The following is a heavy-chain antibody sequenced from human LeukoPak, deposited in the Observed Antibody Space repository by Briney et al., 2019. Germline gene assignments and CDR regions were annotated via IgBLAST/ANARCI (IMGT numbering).Heavy chain of an antibody. J-gene: IGHJ5*02. D-gene: IGHD6-19*01. V-gene: IGHV3-33*03. CDR2: GWRGGNYK. Sequence: GGSLRLSCSASGFNFETHAMQWVRQGPGKGLEGVAMGWRGGNYKFYGDSGKDGLTSSRDGSRSAVYLQMDSLSAEDTDVYYCVKDPPASGWAFWSWGQGALVTVSS. CDR3: VKDPPASGWAFWS. CDR1: GFNFETHA.